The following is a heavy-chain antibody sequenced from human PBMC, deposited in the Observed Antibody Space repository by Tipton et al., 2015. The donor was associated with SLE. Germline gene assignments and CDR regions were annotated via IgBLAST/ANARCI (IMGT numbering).Heavy chain of an antibody. CDR1: GGSISSGGYS. D-gene: IGHD1-14*01. Sequence: TLSLTCAVSGGSISSGGYSWSWIRQPPGKGLEWIGYIYHSGSTFYNPSLKSRVTISVDKSKNHFSLNLNSVTAADTAMYYCVRRTSDAVDIWGQGTMVTVSS. CDR3: VRRTSDAVDI. CDR2: IYHSGST. J-gene: IGHJ3*02. V-gene: IGHV4-30-2*01.